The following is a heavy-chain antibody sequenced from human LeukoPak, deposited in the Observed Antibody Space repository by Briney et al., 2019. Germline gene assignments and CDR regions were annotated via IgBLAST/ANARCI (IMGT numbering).Heavy chain of an antibody. CDR1: GGSISSYY. CDR2: IYTGGST. D-gene: IGHD4-11*01. CDR3: ARELQGYYYYMDV. V-gene: IGHV4-4*07. J-gene: IGHJ6*03. Sequence: SETLSLTCTVSGGSISSYYWSWIRQPAGKELEWIGRIYTGGSTNYNPSLKSRVTMSVDTSKNQFSLKLSSVTAADTAVYYCARELQGYYYYMDVWGKGTTVTVSS.